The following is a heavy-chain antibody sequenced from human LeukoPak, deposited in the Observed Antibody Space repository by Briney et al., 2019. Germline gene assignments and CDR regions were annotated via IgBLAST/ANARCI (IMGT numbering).Heavy chain of an antibody. J-gene: IGHJ4*02. CDR2: IRSKAYGGTT. Sequence: GGSLRLSCAASGFTFSSYGMHWVRQAPGKGLEWVGFIRSKAYGGTTEYAASVKGRFTISRDDSKSIAYLQMNSLKTEDTAVYYCTRDGYSGYEKGPVDYWGQGTLVTVSS. D-gene: IGHD5-12*01. CDR1: GFTFSSYG. V-gene: IGHV3-49*04. CDR3: TRDGYSGYEKGPVDY.